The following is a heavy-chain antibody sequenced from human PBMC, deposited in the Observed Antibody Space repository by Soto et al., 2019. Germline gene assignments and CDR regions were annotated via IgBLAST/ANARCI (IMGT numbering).Heavy chain of an antibody. CDR1: GFAFCTYA. D-gene: IGHD2-15*01. CDR3: AKDRLPTSGQRFYFDS. V-gene: IGHV3-23*01. CDR2: ILPDETG. J-gene: IGHJ4*02. Sequence: GGSLELSCATSGFAFCTYAVTWVRQVPGRGLEWVSTILPDETGFYTVSVKGRFTISRDNFRGILYLQMNDLWVEDAAIYFCAKDRLPTSGQRFYFDSWGQGSLVTVSS.